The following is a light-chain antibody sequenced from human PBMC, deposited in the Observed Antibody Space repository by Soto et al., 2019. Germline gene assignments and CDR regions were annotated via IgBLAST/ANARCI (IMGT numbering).Light chain of an antibody. CDR2: EVR. CDR3: SSYTTTSTLV. Sequence: QSVLTQPASVSGSPGHSITIACTGTNRDVGSYNLVSWYQQRPGEAPKLIISEVRNRPSGISYRFTGSKSGNTASLTISGLQAEDEADYYCSSYTTTSTLVFGGGTKVTVL. CDR1: NRDVGSYNL. J-gene: IGLJ3*02. V-gene: IGLV2-14*01.